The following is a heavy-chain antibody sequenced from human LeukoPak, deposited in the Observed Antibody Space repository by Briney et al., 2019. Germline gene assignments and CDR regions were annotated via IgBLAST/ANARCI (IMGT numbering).Heavy chain of an antibody. CDR3: ARGDSVVGLGY. Sequence: PSETLSLTCAVHGGSFRGYYWSWIRQPPGKGLEWIGEINHSGSTKYNPSLKSRVTISVDTSKNQFSLKLSSVTAADTAVYYCARGDSVVGLGYWGQGTLVTVSS. V-gene: IGHV4-34*01. J-gene: IGHJ4*02. CDR1: GGSFRGYY. D-gene: IGHD2-15*01. CDR2: INHSGST.